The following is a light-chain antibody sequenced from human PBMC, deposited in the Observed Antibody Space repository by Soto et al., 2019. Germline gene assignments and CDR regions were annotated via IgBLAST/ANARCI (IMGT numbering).Light chain of an antibody. CDR3: AAWDDSLNGQV. J-gene: IGLJ1*01. Sequence: QAVVTQPPSASGTPGQRVTISCSGSSSNIGSNTVNWYQQLPGTAPKLLIYSNSQRPSGVPDRFSGSKSGTSASLAISGLQSEDEADYYCAAWDDSLNGQVFGTGTKVTVL. CDR2: SNS. V-gene: IGLV1-44*01. CDR1: SSNIGSNT.